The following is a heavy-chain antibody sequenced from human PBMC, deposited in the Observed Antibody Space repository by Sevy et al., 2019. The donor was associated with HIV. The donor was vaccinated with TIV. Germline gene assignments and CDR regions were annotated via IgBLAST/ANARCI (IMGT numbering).Heavy chain of an antibody. J-gene: IGHJ5*02. D-gene: IGHD4-17*01. Sequence: SETLSLTCTVSGYSISSGYYWGWIQQPPGKGLEWIGSIYHSGSTYYNPSLKSRVTISVDTSKNQFSLKLSSVTAADTAVYYCARSYGDYVPNWFDPWGQGTLVTVSS. CDR2: IYHSGST. CDR1: GYSISSGYY. CDR3: ARSYGDYVPNWFDP. V-gene: IGHV4-38-2*02.